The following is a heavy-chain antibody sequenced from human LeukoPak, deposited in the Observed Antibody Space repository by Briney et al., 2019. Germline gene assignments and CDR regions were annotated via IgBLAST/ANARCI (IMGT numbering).Heavy chain of an antibody. CDR3: ARGSVAPGTVSFDY. D-gene: IGHD2-15*01. CDR1: GGSISSSNW. Sequence: PSETLSLTCAVSGGSISSSNWWNWVRQPPGKGLEWIGEIYHSGSTNYNPSLKSRVTISVDKSKNQFSLKLSSVTAADTAVYYCARGSVAPGTVSFDYWGQGTLVTVSS. V-gene: IGHV4-4*02. J-gene: IGHJ4*02. CDR2: IYHSGST.